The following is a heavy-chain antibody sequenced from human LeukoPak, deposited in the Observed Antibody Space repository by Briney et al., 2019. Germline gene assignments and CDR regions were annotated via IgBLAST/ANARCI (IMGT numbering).Heavy chain of an antibody. J-gene: IGHJ4*02. V-gene: IGHV4-59*08. CDR3: ARRAPYSYEWSTLDY. Sequence: TASETLSLTCTVSGGSISSYYWSWIRHPPGKGLEWIGYIYYSGSTNYNPSLKSRVTISVDTSKNQFSLKLSSVTAADTAVYYCARRAPYSYEWSTLDYWGQGTLVTVSS. CDR1: GGSISSYY. CDR2: IYYSGST. D-gene: IGHD5-18*01.